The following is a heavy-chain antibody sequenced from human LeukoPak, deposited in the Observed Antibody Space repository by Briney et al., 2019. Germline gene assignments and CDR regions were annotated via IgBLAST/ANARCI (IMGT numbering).Heavy chain of an antibody. J-gene: IGHJ4*02. CDR3: ARTVGRTASLSY. CDR2: INHRGVT. CDR1: GGSFSDYY. V-gene: IGHV4-34*01. D-gene: IGHD4-4*01. Sequence: PSETLSLTCAVYGGSFSDYYWTWVRQPPGKGREWIGEINHRGVTTYYPSLKSRVTISIDTYRNPFSLTMHSLTAADTAVYYCARTVGRTASLSYWGQGTLVTVSS.